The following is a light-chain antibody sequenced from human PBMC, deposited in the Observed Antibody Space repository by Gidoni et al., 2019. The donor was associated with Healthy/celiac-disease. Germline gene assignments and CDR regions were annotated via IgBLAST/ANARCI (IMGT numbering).Light chain of an antibody. V-gene: IGKV3-11*01. J-gene: IGKJ1*01. CDR1: QSVSSY. CDR3: QQRSNWLT. CDR2: DAS. Sequence: ELVLTQSPATLSLSPGERVTLSCRASQSVSSYLAWYQQKPGQAPRLLIYDASNRATGIPARFSGSGSGTDFTLTSSSLEPEDFAVYYCQQRSNWLTFGQGTKVEIK.